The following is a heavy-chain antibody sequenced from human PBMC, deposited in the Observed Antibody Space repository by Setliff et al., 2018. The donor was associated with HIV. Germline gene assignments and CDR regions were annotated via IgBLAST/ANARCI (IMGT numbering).Heavy chain of an antibody. Sequence: GGSLRLSCAASGFTFSSYAMTWVRQAPGKGLEWVSTISGGGVTTYYADSVKGRFTISRDNSKDTLYLQMNSLRAEDTAVYYCAKWTYYYDNSGYYPAHYYYGMDVWGQGTTVTVSS. V-gene: IGHV3-23*01. J-gene: IGHJ6*02. CDR2: ISGGGVTT. D-gene: IGHD3-22*01. CDR3: AKWTYYYDNSGYYPAHYYYGMDV. CDR1: GFTFSSYA.